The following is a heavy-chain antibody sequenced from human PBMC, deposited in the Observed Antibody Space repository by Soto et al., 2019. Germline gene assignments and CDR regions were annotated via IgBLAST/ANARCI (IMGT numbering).Heavy chain of an antibody. Sequence: GGSLRLSCAASGFTFSSYDMHWVRQATGKGLEWVSAIGTAGDTYYPGSVKGRFTISRENAKNSLYLQMNSLRAEDTAVYYCARAPSIAAAGTLDYWGQGTLVTVSS. CDR1: GFTFSSYD. CDR2: IGTAGDT. D-gene: IGHD6-13*01. V-gene: IGHV3-13*01. J-gene: IGHJ4*02. CDR3: ARAPSIAAAGTLDY.